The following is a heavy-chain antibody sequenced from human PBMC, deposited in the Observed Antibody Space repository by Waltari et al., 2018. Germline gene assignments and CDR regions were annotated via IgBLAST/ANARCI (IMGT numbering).Heavy chain of an antibody. V-gene: IGHV3-53*01. D-gene: IGHD5-12*01. CDR1: DYTVITTY. J-gene: IGHJ1*01. CDR3: ASGPGWLSH. CDR2: FYSGGTT. Sequence: EVQLVEAGGALIQPGGSLRLSCTVSDYTVITTYMTWVRQPPGKGLGWVSVFYSGGTTYYADSVKGRFTISRDDRKNTLYLQMNSLRAEDAAVYYCASGPGWLSHWGQGTLVTVSS.